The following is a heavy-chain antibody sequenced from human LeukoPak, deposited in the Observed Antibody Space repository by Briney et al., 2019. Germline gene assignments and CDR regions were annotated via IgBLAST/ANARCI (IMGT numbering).Heavy chain of an antibody. CDR3: ARDQGYWGVTIHY. D-gene: IGHD4-17*01. V-gene: IGHV3-48*03. CDR2: ISGSANTI. J-gene: IGHJ4*02. CDR1: GFTFSTYE. Sequence: GGSLRLSCAASGFTFSTYEMNWVRQAPGKGLEWLSYISGSANTIYYADSVKGRFTISRDSSKNTLYLQMNSLRAEDTAVYYCARDQGYWGVTIHYWGQGTLVTVFS.